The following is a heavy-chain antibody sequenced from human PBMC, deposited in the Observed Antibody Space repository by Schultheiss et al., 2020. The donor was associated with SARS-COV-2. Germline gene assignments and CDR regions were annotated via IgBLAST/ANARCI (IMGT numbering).Heavy chain of an antibody. CDR3: AREDGTEQQLVHGLY. D-gene: IGHD6-13*01. Sequence: ASVKVSCKASGYTFTGYYMHWVRQAPGQGLEWMGWINPNSGGTNYAQKLQGRVTMTRDTSISTAYMELSRLRSDDTAVYYCAREDGTEQQLVHGLYWGQGTLVTVSS. CDR1: GYTFTGYY. CDR2: INPNSGGT. J-gene: IGHJ4*02. V-gene: IGHV1-2*02.